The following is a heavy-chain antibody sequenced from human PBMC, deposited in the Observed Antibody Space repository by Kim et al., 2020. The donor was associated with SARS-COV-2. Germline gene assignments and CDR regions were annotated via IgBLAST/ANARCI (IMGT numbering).Heavy chain of an antibody. D-gene: IGHD3-16*01. Sequence: YSQYPKMRLLIYVDTSKHQFSLKLSSVTAADTAVYYCARDGGYYYYGMDVWGQGTTVTVSS. CDR3: ARDGGYYYYGMDV. J-gene: IGHJ6*02. V-gene: IGHV4-39*02.